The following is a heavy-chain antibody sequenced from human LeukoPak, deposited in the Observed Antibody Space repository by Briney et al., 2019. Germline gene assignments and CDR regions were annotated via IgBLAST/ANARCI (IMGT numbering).Heavy chain of an antibody. Sequence: PSETLSLTCTVSGGSISSHYWSWIRLPAGEGLEWIGRIFNSGSINYNPSLESRVTMSVDTSKNQVSLRLSSVTAADTAVYYCARDDLPYSVHHGMDVWGQGTTVTVSS. D-gene: IGHD2-21*01. CDR1: GGSISSHY. V-gene: IGHV4-4*07. CDR2: IFNSGSI. J-gene: IGHJ6*02. CDR3: ARDDLPYSVHHGMDV.